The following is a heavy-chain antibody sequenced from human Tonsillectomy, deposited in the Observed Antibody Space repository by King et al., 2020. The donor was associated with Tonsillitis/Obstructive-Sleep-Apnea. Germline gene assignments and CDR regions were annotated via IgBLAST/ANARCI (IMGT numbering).Heavy chain of an antibody. D-gene: IGHD3-10*01. Sequence: VQLVQSGAEVKKPGESLRISCKGSGYSFTSYWISWVRQMPGKGLEWMGRIDPSDSYTNYSPSFQGHVTISADKSISTAYLQWSSLKASDTAMYYCARLVVSGTFPHYYYYGMDVWGQGTTVTVSS. V-gene: IGHV5-10-1*03. CDR2: IDPSDSYT. J-gene: IGHJ6*02. CDR3: ARLVVSGTFPHYYYYGMDV. CDR1: GYSFTSYW.